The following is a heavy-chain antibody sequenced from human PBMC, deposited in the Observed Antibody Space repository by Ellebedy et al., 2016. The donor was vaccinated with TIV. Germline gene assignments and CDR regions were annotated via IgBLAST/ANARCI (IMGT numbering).Heavy chain of an antibody. CDR1: GGSIGRYF. J-gene: IGHJ4*02. V-gene: IGHV4-59*01. CDR2: VFSSGYT. D-gene: IGHD2-21*02. CDR3: ARGNDNTGFYDCPYDH. Sequence: MPSETLSLTCSVSGGSIGRYFLTWIRQSPEKGLEWIGYVFSSGYTNYNPSLESLVTISIDTSKGQFSLRLTSVTAADTAVYYCARGNDNTGFYDCPYDHWGQGTLVTVSS.